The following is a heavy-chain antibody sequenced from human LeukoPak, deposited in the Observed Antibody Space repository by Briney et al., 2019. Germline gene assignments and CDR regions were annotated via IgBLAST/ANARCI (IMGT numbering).Heavy chain of an antibody. CDR2: INTDGSGT. J-gene: IGHJ5*02. V-gene: IGHV3-74*01. CDR1: GFTFRTYW. CDR3: ARAKPGGNWFDP. D-gene: IGHD3-16*01. Sequence: PGGSLRLSCAASGFTFRTYWMHWVRQAPGKGLLWVSRINTDGSGTIYADSVKGRFTISRDNANNTLYLQMNSLRAEDMALYYCARAKPGGNWFDPWGQGTLVTVSS.